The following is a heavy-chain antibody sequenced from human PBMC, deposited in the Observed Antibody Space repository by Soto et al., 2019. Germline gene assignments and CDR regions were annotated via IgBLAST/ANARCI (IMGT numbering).Heavy chain of an antibody. CDR2: ISSNGGST. Sequence: HPGGSLRLSCAASGFTFSSYAMSWVRQALGKGLEYVSAISSNGGSTYYANSVKGRFTISRDNSKNTLYLQMGSLRAEDMAGYYCARGLGRRWVRFHDAFDIWGQGTMVTVSS. CDR3: ARGLGRRWVRFHDAFDI. J-gene: IGHJ3*02. V-gene: IGHV3-64*01. D-gene: IGHD1-1*01. CDR1: GFTFSSYA.